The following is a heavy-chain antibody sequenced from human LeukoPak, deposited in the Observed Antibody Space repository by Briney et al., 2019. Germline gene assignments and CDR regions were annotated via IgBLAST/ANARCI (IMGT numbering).Heavy chain of an antibody. Sequence: ASVKVSCKASGYTFTSYGISWVRQPPGQGLGWVGWISAYNGNTNYAQKLQGRVTMTTDTSTSTAYMELRSLRSDDTAVYYCARDEGLAVAGSPDYWGQGTLVTVSS. CDR2: ISAYNGNT. V-gene: IGHV1-18*01. CDR3: ARDEGLAVAGSPDY. J-gene: IGHJ4*02. D-gene: IGHD6-19*01. CDR1: GYTFTSYG.